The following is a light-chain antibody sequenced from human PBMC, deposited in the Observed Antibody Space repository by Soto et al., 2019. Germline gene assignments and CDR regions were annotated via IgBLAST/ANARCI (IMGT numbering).Light chain of an antibody. V-gene: IGKV3-11*01. J-gene: IGKJ3*01. CDR1: QSVSSY. Sequence: EIVLTQSPATLSLSPGERATLSCRASQSVSSYLAWYQQKPGQAPMLLIYDASNRATGIPARFSGSGSGTDFTLTISSLEPEDFAVYYCQQRSNWPLITFGPGTKVDIK. CDR3: QQRSNWPLIT. CDR2: DAS.